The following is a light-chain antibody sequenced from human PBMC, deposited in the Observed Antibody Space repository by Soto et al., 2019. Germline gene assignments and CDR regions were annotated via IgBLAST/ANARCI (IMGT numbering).Light chain of an antibody. V-gene: IGKV3-11*01. CDR1: QSVGTY. CDR3: QQRSNWPPLT. J-gene: IGKJ4*01. CDR2: EAS. Sequence: EIVLTQSPDTLSLSPGERATLSCRASQSVGTYLAWYQQKPGQAPRLLIYEASNRATGIPARFSGSWSGTDFTLTISSLEPEDFAVYYCQQRSNWPPLTFGGGTKVEV.